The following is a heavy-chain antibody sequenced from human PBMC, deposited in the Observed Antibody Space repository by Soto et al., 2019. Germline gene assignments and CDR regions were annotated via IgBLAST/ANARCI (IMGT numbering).Heavy chain of an antibody. J-gene: IGHJ6*02. CDR2: IIPIFGTA. D-gene: IGHD2-21*01. CDR3: LWSYYRYGMDV. Sequence: SVKVSCKASGGTFSSYAISWVRQAPGQGLEWMGGIIPIFGTANYAQKFQGRVTITADESTSTAYMELSSLRSGDTAVYYCLWSYYRYGMDVWGQGTTVTVSS. V-gene: IGHV1-69*13. CDR1: GGTFSSYA.